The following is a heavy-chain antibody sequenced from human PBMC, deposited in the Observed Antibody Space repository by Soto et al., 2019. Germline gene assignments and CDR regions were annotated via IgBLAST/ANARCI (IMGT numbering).Heavy chain of an antibody. V-gene: IGHV1-8*01. J-gene: IGHJ6*02. CDR1: GYTFTSYD. CDR2: MNPNSGNT. Sequence: QVQLVQSGAEVKKPGASVKVSCKASGYTFTSYDINWVRQATGQGLEWMGWMNPNSGNTGYAQKFQGRVTMTRNTSISTAYRELSSLRSEDTAVYYCARGAEWLLPAYYYYYGMDVWGQGTTVTVSS. D-gene: IGHD3-3*01. CDR3: ARGAEWLLPAYYYYYGMDV.